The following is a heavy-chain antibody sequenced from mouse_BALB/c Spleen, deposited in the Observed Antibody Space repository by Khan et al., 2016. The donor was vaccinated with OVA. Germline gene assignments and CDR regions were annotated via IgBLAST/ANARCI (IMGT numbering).Heavy chain of an antibody. J-gene: IGHJ2*01. V-gene: IGHV3-2*02. CDR1: GYSITSGYG. D-gene: IGHD1-2*01. CDR3: ARTARIKY. CDR2: ISYSGST. Sequence: EVQLQESGPGLVKPSQSLSLTCTVTGYSITSGYGWNWIRQFPGNKLEWMGYISYSGSTNYNPSLKSRISITRDTSKNQFFLQLNSVTTADTATXYCARTARIKYWGQGTTLTVSS.